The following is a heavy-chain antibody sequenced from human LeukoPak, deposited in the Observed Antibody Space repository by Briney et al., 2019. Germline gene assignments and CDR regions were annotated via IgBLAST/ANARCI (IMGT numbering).Heavy chain of an antibody. D-gene: IGHD2-2*01. CDR2: IYYSGST. Sequence: SETLSLTCTVSGGSISSYYWSWIRQPPGKGLEWIGYIYYSGSTNYNPSLKSRVTIFVDTSKNQFSLKLSSVTAADTAVYYCARRKDIVVLPASWDYWGQGTLVTVSS. CDR1: GGSISSYY. J-gene: IGHJ4*02. V-gene: IGHV4-59*08. CDR3: ARRKDIVVLPASWDY.